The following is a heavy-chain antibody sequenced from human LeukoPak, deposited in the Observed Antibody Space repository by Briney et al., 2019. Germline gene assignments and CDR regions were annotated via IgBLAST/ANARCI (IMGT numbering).Heavy chain of an antibody. CDR2: ISSSSSYI. J-gene: IGHJ3*02. D-gene: IGHD1-26*01. Sequence: PGGALRLSCAASGFTFSSYSMNWVRQAPGKGREWVSSISSSSSYIYYADSVKGRFTISRDNAKNSLYLQMNSLRAEDTAVYYCARDPQDGAFDIWGQGTLVTVSS. V-gene: IGHV3-21*01. CDR3: ARDPQDGAFDI. CDR1: GFTFSSYS.